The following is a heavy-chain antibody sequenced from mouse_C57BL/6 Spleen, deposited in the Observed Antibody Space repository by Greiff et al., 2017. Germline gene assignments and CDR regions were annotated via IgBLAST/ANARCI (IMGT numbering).Heavy chain of an antibody. Sequence: EVKLMESGGGLVKPGGSLKLSCAASGFTFSDYGMHWVRQAPEKGLEWVAYISSGSSTIYYADTVKGRFTISRDNAKNTLFLQMTSLRSEDTAMYYCARRLYYGSRGYAMDYWGQGTSVTVSS. V-gene: IGHV5-17*01. CDR1: GFTFSDYG. CDR3: ARRLYYGSRGYAMDY. D-gene: IGHD1-1*01. CDR2: ISSGSSTI. J-gene: IGHJ4*01.